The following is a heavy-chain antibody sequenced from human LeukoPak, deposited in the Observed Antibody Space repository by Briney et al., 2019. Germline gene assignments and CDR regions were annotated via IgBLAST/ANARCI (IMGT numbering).Heavy chain of an antibody. CDR2: ISTTSTTI. V-gene: IGHV3-48*01. J-gene: IGHJ4*02. CDR1: GFTFGNYP. CDR3: TRDGFKWADC. D-gene: IGHD5-24*01. Sequence: GGSLRLSCVGSGFTFGNYPMNWVRQAPGKGLEWVAYISTTSTTILYADSVKGRFTISRDSANSSLFLQMNSLRVEDTALYFCTRDGFKWADCWGQGTLVTVSS.